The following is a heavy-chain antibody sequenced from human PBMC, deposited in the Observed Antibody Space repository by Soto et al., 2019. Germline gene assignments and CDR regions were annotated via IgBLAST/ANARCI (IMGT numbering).Heavy chain of an antibody. D-gene: IGHD3-16*01. Sequence: GGSLRLSCAASGFSFSTSEMNWVRQAPGKGLEWISYISKSSVTTHYADSVKGRFTISRDNANNSLLLEMNSLRVEDTALYYCAPRKFGSFNIAAFEIWGQGTMVTVSS. CDR3: APRKFGSFNIAAFEI. V-gene: IGHV3-48*03. CDR2: ISKSSVTT. J-gene: IGHJ3*02. CDR1: GFSFSTSE.